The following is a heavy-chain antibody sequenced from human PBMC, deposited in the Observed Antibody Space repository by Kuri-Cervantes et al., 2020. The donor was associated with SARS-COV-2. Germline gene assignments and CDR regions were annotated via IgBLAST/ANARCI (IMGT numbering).Heavy chain of an antibody. CDR3: ARDGAVAVYFDY. V-gene: IGHV3-9*01. J-gene: IGHJ4*02. D-gene: IGHD6-19*01. Sequence: GGSLRLSCAASGFTFDDYAMHWVRQAPGKGLEWVSGISWNSGSIGYADSVKGRFTISRDNAKNSLYLQMNSLRAEDTAVYYCARDGAVAVYFDYWGQGTLVTVSS. CDR1: GFTFDDYA. CDR2: ISWNSGSI.